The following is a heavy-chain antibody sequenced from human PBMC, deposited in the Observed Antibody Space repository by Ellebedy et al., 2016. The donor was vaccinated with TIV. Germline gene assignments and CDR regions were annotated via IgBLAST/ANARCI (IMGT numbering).Heavy chain of an antibody. CDR1: GYTFTGYY. J-gene: IGHJ6*02. CDR2: INPNSGGT. CDR3: ARGYYGSGYGMDV. V-gene: IGHV1-2*02. D-gene: IGHD3-10*01. Sequence: ASVKVSXXASGYTFTGYYMHWVRQAPGQGLEWMGWINPNSGGTNYAQKFQGRVTMTRDTSISTAYMELSSLRSEDTAVYYCARGYYGSGYGMDVWGQGTTVTVSS.